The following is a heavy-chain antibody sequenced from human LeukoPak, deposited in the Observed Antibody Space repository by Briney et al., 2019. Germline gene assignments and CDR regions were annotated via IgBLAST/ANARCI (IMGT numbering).Heavy chain of an antibody. Sequence: GASVKVSCKASGGTFSSYAISWVRQAPGQGLEWMGRIIPIFGTANYAQKFQGRVTITTDESTSTAYMELSSLRSEDTAVYYCARGPGAYCSGGSCYVSNWFDPWGQGTLVTVSS. D-gene: IGHD2-15*01. CDR2: IIPIFGTA. CDR1: GGTFSSYA. V-gene: IGHV1-69*05. CDR3: ARGPGAYCSGGSCYVSNWFDP. J-gene: IGHJ5*02.